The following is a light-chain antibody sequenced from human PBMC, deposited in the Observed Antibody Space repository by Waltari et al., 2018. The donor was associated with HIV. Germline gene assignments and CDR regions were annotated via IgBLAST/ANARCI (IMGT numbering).Light chain of an antibody. CDR1: SSNLGAGFD. Sequence: QSLLTQPPSVSGAPGQRVTISCTGTSSNLGAGFDVHWYHQLPGPVPKLLIYGNSNRPSGVPHRFSGSKSGTSASLAITGLQAEDEADYYCQSYDRSLSGYVVFGGGTKLTVL. V-gene: IGLV1-40*01. CDR3: QSYDRSLSGYVV. CDR2: GNS. J-gene: IGLJ2*01.